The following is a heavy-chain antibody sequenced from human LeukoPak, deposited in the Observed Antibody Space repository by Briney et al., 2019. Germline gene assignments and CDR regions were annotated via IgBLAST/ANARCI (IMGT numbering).Heavy chain of an antibody. CDR3: ARNQDSSWYYYYMDV. CDR1: GFTFSSYS. J-gene: IGHJ6*03. D-gene: IGHD6-13*01. V-gene: IGHV3-23*01. CDR2: ITGSGGST. Sequence: GGSLRLSCAASGFTFSSYSMNWVRQAPGKGLEWVSTITGSGGSTYSADSVKGRLTISRDNSKNTLYLQMNSLRADDTALYYCARNQDSSWYYYYMDVWGKGTTVTVSS.